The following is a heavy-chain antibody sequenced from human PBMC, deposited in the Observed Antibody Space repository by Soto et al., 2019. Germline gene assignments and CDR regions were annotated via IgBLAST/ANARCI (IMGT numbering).Heavy chain of an antibody. CDR2: IYYSGST. D-gene: IGHD1-26*01. V-gene: IGHV4-30-4*01. CDR3: ARGPIVGATTS. CDR1: GGSISNGDYY. Sequence: SETLSLTCTVSGGSISNGDYYWSWILQPPGKGLEWIGYIYYSGSTYYNPSLKSRVTISVDTSKNQFSLKLSSVTAADTAVYYCARGPIVGATTSWGQGTLVTVSS. J-gene: IGHJ4*02.